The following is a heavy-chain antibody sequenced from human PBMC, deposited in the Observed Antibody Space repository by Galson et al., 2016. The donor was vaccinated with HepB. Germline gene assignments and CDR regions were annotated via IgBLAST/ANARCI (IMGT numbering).Heavy chain of an antibody. V-gene: IGHV3-30*04. D-gene: IGHD3-10*01. CDR1: GFTFSSYA. J-gene: IGHJ4*02. Sequence: SLRLSCAASGFTFSSYAMHWVRQAPGKGLEWVAVISYDGSYESYAGAVKGRFTISRDNFKNTLYLHLNSLRAGETAVYYRARAVHGSGSYWDKWGQGTLVAVSS. CDR3: ARAVHGSGSYWDK. CDR2: ISYDGSYE.